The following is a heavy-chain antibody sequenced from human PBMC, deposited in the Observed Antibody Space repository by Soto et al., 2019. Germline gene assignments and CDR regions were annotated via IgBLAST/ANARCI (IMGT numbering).Heavy chain of an antibody. J-gene: IGHJ5*02. Sequence: QLQLQESGPGLVKPSETLSLTCTVSGGSISSSSYYWGWIRQPPEKGLEWIASMYYSGNTYYNPSLKSRVTGYDDPPKTPFSLKLSSVPAADSAVYYCARHNFLYCIRTSCYSRAFWGFGPWGQGTLVTVSS. CDR1: GGSISSSSYY. CDR3: ARHNFLYCIRTSCYSRAFWGFGP. D-gene: IGHD2-2*01. V-gene: IGHV4-39*01. CDR2: MYYSGNT.